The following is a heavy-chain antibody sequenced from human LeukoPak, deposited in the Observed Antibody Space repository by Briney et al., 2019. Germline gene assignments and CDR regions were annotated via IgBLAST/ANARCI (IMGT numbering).Heavy chain of an antibody. Sequence: SETLSLTCAVYGGSFSGYYWSWIRQPPGKGLEWIGEINHSGSTNYNPSLKSRVTISVDTSKNQFSPKLSSVTAADTAVYYCARGPGSWYKNWFDPWGQGTLVTVSS. J-gene: IGHJ5*02. CDR3: ARGPGSWYKNWFDP. D-gene: IGHD6-13*01. V-gene: IGHV4-34*01. CDR1: GGSFSGYY. CDR2: INHSGST.